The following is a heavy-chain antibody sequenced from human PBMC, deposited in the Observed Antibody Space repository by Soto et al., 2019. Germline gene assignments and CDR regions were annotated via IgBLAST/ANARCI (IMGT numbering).Heavy chain of an antibody. Sequence: PSETLSLTCSVSGVAMTYGGYSWSWIRQAPGKGLEWIGYIFSSGTTYYNPSLKSRLTMSLDTSQNQFSLKLNSVTAADTALYFCARVPSPFDFYYAMDVWGQGTTVTVSS. V-gene: IGHV4-30-4*02. CDR2: IFSSGTT. D-gene: IGHD3-16*01. CDR3: ARVPSPFDFYYAMDV. CDR1: GVAMTYGGYS. J-gene: IGHJ6*02.